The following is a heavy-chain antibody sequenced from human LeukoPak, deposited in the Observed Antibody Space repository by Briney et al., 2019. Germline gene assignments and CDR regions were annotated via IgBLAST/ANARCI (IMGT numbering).Heavy chain of an antibody. CDR1: GGSISSSSYY. CDR3: ARTNYYGAGSYGY. Sequence: SETLSLTCTVSGGSISSSSYYWGWIRQPPGKGLEWIGSIYYSGRTYYNPSLKSRVTISVDTSKNQFSLKLSSVTAADTAVYYCARTNYYGAGSYGYWGQGTLVTVSS. CDR2: IYYSGRT. V-gene: IGHV4-39*07. D-gene: IGHD3-10*01. J-gene: IGHJ4*02.